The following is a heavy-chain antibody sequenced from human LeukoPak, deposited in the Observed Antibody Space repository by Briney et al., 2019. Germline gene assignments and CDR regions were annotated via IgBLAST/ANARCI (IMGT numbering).Heavy chain of an antibody. CDR2: INPNSGGT. J-gene: IGHJ4*02. Sequence: GASVKVSCKASGYTFTDYYMQWVRQAPGQGLEWMGWINPNSGGTNYAQKFQGRVTMTRDTSISTAYMELSRLRSDDTAVYYCARVFSSIVGATTKVDYWGQGTLVTVSS. V-gene: IGHV1-2*02. CDR1: GYTFTDYY. CDR3: ARVFSSIVGATTKVDY. D-gene: IGHD1-26*01.